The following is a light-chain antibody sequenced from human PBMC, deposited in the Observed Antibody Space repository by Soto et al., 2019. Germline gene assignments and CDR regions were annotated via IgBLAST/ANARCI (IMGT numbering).Light chain of an antibody. CDR1: ISDVGSYNL. CDR3: CSYARNSAYV. Sequence: QSALTQPASVSGSPGQSITISCTGTISDVGSYNLVSWYQQHPGKAPKLMIYEAYKRPSGVSSRFSGSKSGNTASLTVSGIQAEDEADYYCCSYARNSAYVFGTGTKVTVL. V-gene: IGLV2-23*01. CDR2: EAY. J-gene: IGLJ1*01.